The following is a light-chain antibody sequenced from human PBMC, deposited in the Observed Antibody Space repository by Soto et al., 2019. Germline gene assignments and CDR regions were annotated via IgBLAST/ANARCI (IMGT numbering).Light chain of an antibody. Sequence: DIQMTQSPSTLSASVGDRVTITCRASQSISSWLAWYQQKPGKAPKLLIYKASSLESGVQSRFSGSGSGTEFTLTNSSLQPDDFETYYCQQYNSSPWTFGQGTKVEIK. CDR3: QQYNSSPWT. V-gene: IGKV1-5*03. CDR2: KAS. J-gene: IGKJ1*01. CDR1: QSISSW.